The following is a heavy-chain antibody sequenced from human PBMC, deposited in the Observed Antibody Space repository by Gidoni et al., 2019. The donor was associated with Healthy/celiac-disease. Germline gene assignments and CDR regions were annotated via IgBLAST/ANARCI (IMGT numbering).Heavy chain of an antibody. D-gene: IGHD2-2*01. CDR2: ISYDGSNK. CDR3: AKDQHKYQLPLYYYYGMDV. V-gene: IGHV3-30*18. Sequence: QVQLVESGGGVVQPGRSLRLSCAASGFTFSSYGLHWVRQAPGKGLEWGAVISYDGSNKYYADSVKGRFTISRDNSKNTLYLQMNSLRAEDTAVYYCAKDQHKYQLPLYYYYGMDVWGQGTTVTVSS. CDR1: GFTFSSYG. J-gene: IGHJ6*02.